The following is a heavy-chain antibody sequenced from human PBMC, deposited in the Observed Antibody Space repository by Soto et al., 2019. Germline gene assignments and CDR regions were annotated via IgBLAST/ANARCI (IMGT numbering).Heavy chain of an antibody. CDR1: GGSISSYY. CDR3: AREGRLHWFES. CDR2: IYYTGST. V-gene: IGHV4-59*12. Sequence: PSETLSLTCTVSGGSISSYYWSWIRQPPGKGLEWIGYIYYTGSTNYNPSLQSRVTMSVDTTKNQFFLKLSSVTAADTAVYFCAREGRLHWFESWGQGTLVTVSS. J-gene: IGHJ5*01.